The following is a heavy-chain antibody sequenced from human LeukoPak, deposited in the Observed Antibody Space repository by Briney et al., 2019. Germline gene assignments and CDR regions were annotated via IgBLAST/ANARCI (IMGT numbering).Heavy chain of an antibody. J-gene: IGHJ4*02. Sequence: SETLSLTCTVSGDSLSSGGHYWGWIRQTPGKRLEWIGNIYFTGETSFNPSLKSRLAMSVDTSKNQLFLNLDSMTAADTAVYYCARDSGFWLYWGQGALVTVS. D-gene: IGHD3-22*01. CDR3: ARDSGFWLY. CDR1: GDSLSSGGHY. V-gene: IGHV4-39*07. CDR2: IYFTGET.